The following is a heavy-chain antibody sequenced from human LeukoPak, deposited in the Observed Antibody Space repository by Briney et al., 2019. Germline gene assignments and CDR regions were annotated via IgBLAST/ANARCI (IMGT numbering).Heavy chain of an antibody. CDR2: SNHSGST. CDR1: GGSFSGYY. J-gene: IGHJ5*02. CDR3: ARGAPDYYDSSGYYYVRWFDP. D-gene: IGHD3-22*01. V-gene: IGHV4-34*01. Sequence: SETLSLTCAVYGGSFSGYYWSWIRQPPGKGLEWIGESNHSGSTNYNPSLKSRVTISVDTSKNQFSLKLSSVTAADTAVYYCARGAPDYYDSSGYYYVRWFDPWGQGTLVTVSS.